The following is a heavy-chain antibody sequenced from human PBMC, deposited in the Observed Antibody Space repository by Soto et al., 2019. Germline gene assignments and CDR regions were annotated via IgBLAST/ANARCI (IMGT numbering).Heavy chain of an antibody. D-gene: IGHD2-15*01. J-gene: IGHJ3*02. Sequence: AAVKVSCKASGYTFTGYYMHWVRQAPGQGLERKGWINPNSGGTNYAQKFQGWVTMTRDTSISTAYMELSRLRSDDTAVYYCATHSGYCSGGSCYTSGPHAFDIWGQGTMVTVSS. V-gene: IGHV1-2*04. CDR3: ATHSGYCSGGSCYTSGPHAFDI. CDR2: INPNSGGT. CDR1: GYTFTGYY.